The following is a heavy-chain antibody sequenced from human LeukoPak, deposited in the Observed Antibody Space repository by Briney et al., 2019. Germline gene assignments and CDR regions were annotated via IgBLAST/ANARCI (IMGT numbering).Heavy chain of an antibody. D-gene: IGHD3-10*01. CDR2: IYYSGRT. V-gene: IGHV4-39*02. CDR1: GGSISSSIHY. CDR3: ARPDSGKSSLDY. J-gene: IGHJ4*02. Sequence: PSETLSLTCTVSGGSISSSIHYWGWIRQPPGKGLEWIGSIYYSGRTYYNPPLKSRLPISVDTSKNHFSLKLSSATAADTAVYYCARPDSGKSSLDYWGQGTLVTVSS.